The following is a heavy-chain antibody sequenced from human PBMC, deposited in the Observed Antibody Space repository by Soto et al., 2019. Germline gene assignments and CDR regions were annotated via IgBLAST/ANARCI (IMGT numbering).Heavy chain of an antibody. CDR3: ARAPVGMDSINFFDH. J-gene: IGHJ4*02. CDR1: GDSISSDGYH. D-gene: IGHD2-8*01. V-gene: IGHV4-30-4*01. CDR2: IYNGGRT. Sequence: SETLSLTCTVSGDSISSDGYHWSWIRQSPGKGLEWIGYIYNGGRTFYRPSLESRINMSLNATKNSYSLRLTSVPAEDTAVYYCARAPVGMDSINFFDHWGQGILVTVS.